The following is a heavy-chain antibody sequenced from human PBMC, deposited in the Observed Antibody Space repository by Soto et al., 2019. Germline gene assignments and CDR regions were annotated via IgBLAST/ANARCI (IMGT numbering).Heavy chain of an antibody. Sequence: LRLSCVASGFTFSSYEMNWVRQAPGKGLEWISYIRGGGTTMYYADSVKGRFTISRDNTKNSLYLQMNSLTAEDTAVYYCAGRDGHNRRKAPYYYYYGMNVWGQGTTVTVSS. V-gene: IGHV3-48*03. CDR2: IRGGGTTM. CDR3: AGRDGHNRRKAPYYYYYGMNV. D-gene: IGHD3-16*02. CDR1: GFTFSSYE. J-gene: IGHJ6*02.